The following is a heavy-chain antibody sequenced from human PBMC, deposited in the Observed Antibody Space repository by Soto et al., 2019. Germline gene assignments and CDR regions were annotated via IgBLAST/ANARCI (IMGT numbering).Heavy chain of an antibody. CDR2: IWYDGSNK. CDR1: GFTFSSYG. J-gene: IGHJ4*02. D-gene: IGHD2-8*02. CDR3: ARDRPGDYGDY. Sequence: ESGGGVVQPGRSLRLSCAASGFTFSSYGMHWVRQAPGKGLEWVAVIWYDGSNKYYADSVKGRFTISRDNSKNTLYLQMNSLRAEDTAVYYCARDRPGDYGDYWGQGTLVTVSS. V-gene: IGHV3-33*01.